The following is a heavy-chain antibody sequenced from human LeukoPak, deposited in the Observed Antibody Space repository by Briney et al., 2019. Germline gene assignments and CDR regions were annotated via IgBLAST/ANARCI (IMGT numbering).Heavy chain of an antibody. CDR3: ARASHYYDSSGYTDY. D-gene: IGHD3-22*01. J-gene: IGHJ4*02. CDR1: GYTFTGYY. V-gene: IGHV1-18*04. CDR2: INPNSGNT. Sequence: GASVKVSCKASGYTFTGYYMHWVRQAPGQGLEWMGWINPNSGNTNYAQKLQGRVTMTTDTSTSTAYMELRSLRSDDTAVYYCARASHYYDSSGYTDYWGQGALVTVSS.